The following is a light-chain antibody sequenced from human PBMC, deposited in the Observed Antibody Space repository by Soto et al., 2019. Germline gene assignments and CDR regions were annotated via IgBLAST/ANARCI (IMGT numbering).Light chain of an antibody. V-gene: IGLV2-14*01. Sequence: QSVLTQPASVSGSPGQSVTISCTGASSDVGGYDYVSWYQQHPGKAPKLILYEVNNRPSGLSNHFSGSKSGHTASLITSWLQADDEADYYCSSYSTTSTLVFGSGTKVTVL. CDR3: SSYSTTSTLV. J-gene: IGLJ1*01. CDR1: SSDVGGYDY. CDR2: EVN.